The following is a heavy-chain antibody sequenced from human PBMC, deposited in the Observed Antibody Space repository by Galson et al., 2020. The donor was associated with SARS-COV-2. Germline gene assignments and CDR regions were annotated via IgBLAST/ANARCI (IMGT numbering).Heavy chain of an antibody. D-gene: IGHD3-22*01. V-gene: IGHV3-21*01. Sequence: GESLKISCAASGFTFSSYWMSWVRQAPGKGLEWVSSISSSSSYIYYADSVKGRFTISRDNAKNSLYLQMNSLRAEDTAVYYCARDPGYYDSSGYVWGQGTLVTVSS. CDR1: GFTFSSYW. J-gene: IGHJ4*02. CDR2: ISSSSSYI. CDR3: ARDPGYYDSSGYV.